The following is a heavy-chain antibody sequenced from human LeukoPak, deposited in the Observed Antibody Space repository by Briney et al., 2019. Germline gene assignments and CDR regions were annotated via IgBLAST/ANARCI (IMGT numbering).Heavy chain of an antibody. Sequence: KPGGSLRLSCAASGFTFSSYSMNWVRQAPGKGLEWVSSISSSSSYIYSADSVKGRFTISRDNARNSLYLQMNSLRAEDTALYYCATDPNYYGSGKKNWFDPWGQGTLVTVSS. CDR3: ATDPNYYGSGKKNWFDP. V-gene: IGHV3-21*04. J-gene: IGHJ5*02. CDR1: GFTFSSYS. CDR2: ISSSSSYI. D-gene: IGHD3-10*01.